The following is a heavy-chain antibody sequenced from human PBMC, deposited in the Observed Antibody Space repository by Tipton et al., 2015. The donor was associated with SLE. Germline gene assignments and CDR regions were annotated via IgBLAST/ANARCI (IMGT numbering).Heavy chain of an antibody. V-gene: IGHV3-23*01. J-gene: IGHJ4*02. CDR3: AKRASNWYFDY. CDR2: ISSSGDET. D-gene: IGHD1-1*01. Sequence: AASGLTFGNYAMTWVRQAPGKGLEWVSAISSSGDETNYADSVKGRFTISRDNSRNTLYLQMNNLRADDTAVYFCAKRASNWYFDYWGQGNLVTVSS. CDR1: GLTFGNYA.